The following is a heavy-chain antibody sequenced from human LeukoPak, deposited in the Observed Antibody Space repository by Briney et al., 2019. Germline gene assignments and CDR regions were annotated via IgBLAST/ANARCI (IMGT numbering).Heavy chain of an antibody. J-gene: IGHJ4*02. D-gene: IGHD1-26*01. Sequence: SETLSLTCAVSGYSISSGYYWGWIRQPPGKGLEWIGSIFYSGSTYYNPSLKSRVTISVDTSKNQFSPKLSSVTAAETAVYYCARRRSPGDFEYWGQGTLVTVSS. CDR1: GYSISSGYY. CDR3: ARRRSPGDFEY. V-gene: IGHV4-38-2*01. CDR2: IFYSGST.